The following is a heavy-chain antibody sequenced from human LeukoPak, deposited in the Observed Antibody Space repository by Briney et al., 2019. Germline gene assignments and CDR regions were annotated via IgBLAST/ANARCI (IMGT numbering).Heavy chain of an antibody. CDR3: VRVDLRWAPDY. CDR1: GFTFSDYY. V-gene: IGHV3-11*04. D-gene: IGHD4-23*01. J-gene: IGHJ4*02. CDR2: ISSGGVSI. Sequence: GGSLRLSCAASGFTFSDYYMSWVRQAPGKGLECLSYISSGGVSIYYADSVKGRFTISRDNAKNSLYLQMNSLIVDDTALYYCVRVDLRWAPDYWGQGTLVTVSS.